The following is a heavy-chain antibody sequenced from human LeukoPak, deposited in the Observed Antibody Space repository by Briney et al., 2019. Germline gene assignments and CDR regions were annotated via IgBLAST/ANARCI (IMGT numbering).Heavy chain of an antibody. Sequence: GGSLRLSCAASGFTFDDYAMHWVRQAPGKDLEWVSGISWNSGSIGYADSVKGRFTISRDNAKNSLYLQMNSLRAEDTALYYCAKDLSSVPAGTWDYWGQGTLVTVSS. D-gene: IGHD6-13*01. CDR2: ISWNSGSI. V-gene: IGHV3-9*01. J-gene: IGHJ4*02. CDR3: AKDLSSVPAGTWDY. CDR1: GFTFDDYA.